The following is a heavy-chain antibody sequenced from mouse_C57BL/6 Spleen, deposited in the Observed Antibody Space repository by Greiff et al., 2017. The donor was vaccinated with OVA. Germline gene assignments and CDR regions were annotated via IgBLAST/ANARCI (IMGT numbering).Heavy chain of an antibody. Sequence: QVQLQQSGAELARPGASVKLSCKASGYTFTSYGISWVKQRTGQGLEWIGEIYPRSGNTYYNEKFKGRATLTADKSSSTAYMELRSLKSEDSADYFSARSPERGYAMDYWGQGTSVTVSS. CDR3: ARSPERGYAMDY. V-gene: IGHV1-81*01. J-gene: IGHJ4*01. CDR2: IYPRSGNT. CDR1: GYTFTSYG.